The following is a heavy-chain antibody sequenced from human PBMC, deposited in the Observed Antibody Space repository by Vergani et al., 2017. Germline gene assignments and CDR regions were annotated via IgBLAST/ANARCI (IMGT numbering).Heavy chain of an antibody. V-gene: IGHV3-23*04. CDR1: GFTFSSYA. D-gene: IGHD3-22*01. CDR2: ISGSGGST. CDR3: AKGGATMIVVVMVFDY. J-gene: IGHJ4*02. Sequence: VQLVESGGGLVKPGGSLRLSCAASGFTFSSYAMSWVRQAPGKGLEWVSAISGSGGSTYYADSVKGRFTISRDNSKNTLYLQMNSLRAEDTAVYYCAKGGATMIVVVMVFDYWGQGTLVTVSS.